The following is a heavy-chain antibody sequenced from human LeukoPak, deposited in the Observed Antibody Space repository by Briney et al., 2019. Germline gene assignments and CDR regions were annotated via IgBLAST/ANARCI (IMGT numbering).Heavy chain of an antibody. CDR3: ARGLYWFDP. CDR1: GFTVSNNY. Sequence: LRLSCAASGFTVSNNYMSWIRQPPGKGLEWIGYIYHSGSTYYNPSLKSRVTISVDRSKNQFSLKLSSVTAADTAVYYCARGLYWFDPWGQGTLVTVSS. V-gene: IGHV4-30-2*01. J-gene: IGHJ5*02. CDR2: IYHSGST.